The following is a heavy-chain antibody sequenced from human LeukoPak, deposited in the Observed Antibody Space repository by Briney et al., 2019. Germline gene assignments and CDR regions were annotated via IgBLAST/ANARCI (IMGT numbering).Heavy chain of an antibody. Sequence: GSGPTLVKPTQTLTLTCTFSGFSLSTSGVGVGWIRQPPGKALEWLALIYWDDDKRYSPSLKSRLTITKDTSKNQVVLTMTNMDPVDTATYYCAHRFGYGYSYYYVMDVWGQGTTVTVSS. CDR3: AHRFGYGYSYYYVMDV. J-gene: IGHJ6*02. D-gene: IGHD5-18*01. CDR2: IYWDDDK. V-gene: IGHV2-5*02. CDR1: GFSLSTSGVG.